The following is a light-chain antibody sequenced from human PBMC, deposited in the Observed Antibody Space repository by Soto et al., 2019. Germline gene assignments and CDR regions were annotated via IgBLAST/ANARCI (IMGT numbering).Light chain of an antibody. Sequence: QAASVSGSPGQSITISCTGTRSDVGGFDFVSWYQHPPDKSPQLLIYDVSSRPSGVSSRFSGSKSGNAASLTISGLQAEDEADYYCSSYTDSRTVVFGGGTKVTVL. CDR2: DVS. V-gene: IGLV2-14*03. J-gene: IGLJ2*01. CDR1: RSDVGGFDF. CDR3: SSYTDSRTVV.